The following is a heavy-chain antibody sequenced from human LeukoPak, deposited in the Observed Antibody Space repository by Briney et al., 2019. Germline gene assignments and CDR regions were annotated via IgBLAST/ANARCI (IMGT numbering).Heavy chain of an antibody. CDR2: ISASNGNP. CDR3: ARVSIADYGDYGDDY. Sequence: ASVTVSCTASGYTFTSYGISWVRQAPGQGLEWMGWISASNGNPTYAQTLQGRVPITTATSTSTAYMELRSLRSDDTAVYYCARVSIADYGDYGDDYWGQGTLVTVSS. J-gene: IGHJ4*02. CDR1: GYTFTSYG. D-gene: IGHD4-17*01. V-gene: IGHV1-18*04.